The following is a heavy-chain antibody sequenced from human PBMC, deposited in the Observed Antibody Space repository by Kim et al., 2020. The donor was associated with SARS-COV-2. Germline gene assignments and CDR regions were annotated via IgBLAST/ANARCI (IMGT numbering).Heavy chain of an antibody. CDR3: ARDMNLVVRGYMDV. D-gene: IGHD3-22*01. J-gene: IGHJ6*03. CDR2: INWNGGST. CDR1: GFTFDDYG. V-gene: IGHV3-20*04. Sequence: GGSLRLSCAASGFTFDDYGMSWVRQAPGKGLEWVSGINWNGGSTGYADSVKGRFTISRDNAKNSLYLQMNSLRAEDTALYYCARDMNLVVRGYMDVWGKGTTVTVSS.